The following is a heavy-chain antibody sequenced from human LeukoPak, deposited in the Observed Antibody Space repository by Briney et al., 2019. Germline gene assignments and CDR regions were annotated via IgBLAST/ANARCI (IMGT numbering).Heavy chain of an antibody. CDR1: GGSINSYY. CDR3: ARSSTLYGHFDY. V-gene: IGHV4-59*12. J-gene: IGHJ4*02. D-gene: IGHD3-10*01. CDR2: IYHRGST. Sequence: TSETLSLTCTVSGGSINSYYWSWIRQPPGKGLEWIGYIYHRGSTNYNSSLKSRVTISVDTSKNQFSLKLNSVTAADTAVYYCARSSTLYGHFDYWGQGSLVTVSS.